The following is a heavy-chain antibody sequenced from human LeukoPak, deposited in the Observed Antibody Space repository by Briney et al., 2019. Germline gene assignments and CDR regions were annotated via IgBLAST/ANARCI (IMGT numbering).Heavy chain of an antibody. CDR1: GFTFSNYA. CDR2: ISASGDST. V-gene: IGHV3-23*01. Sequence: GGSLRLSCAASGFTFSNYAMNWVRQAPGKGLEWVSAISASGDSTHYADSVKGRFFISRDNSKNSLYLQMNSLRDEDTAVYYCATPYSSSVYYYGMDVWGQGTTVTVSS. CDR3: ATPYSSSVYYYGMDV. D-gene: IGHD6-13*01. J-gene: IGHJ6*02.